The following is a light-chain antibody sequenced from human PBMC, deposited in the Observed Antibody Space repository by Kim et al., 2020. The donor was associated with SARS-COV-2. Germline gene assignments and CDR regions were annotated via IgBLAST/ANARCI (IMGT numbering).Light chain of an antibody. Sequence: DIQMTQSPSSLSASVGDRVTITCRASQDIRNDLGWYQQNPGRAPKRLIYGASSLQSGVPSRFSGSGSGTEFTLTVSSLQPEDFATYFYLQHNTYPITFGRGTRLEIK. J-gene: IGKJ5*01. CDR1: QDIRND. CDR3: LQHNTYPIT. V-gene: IGKV1-17*01. CDR2: GAS.